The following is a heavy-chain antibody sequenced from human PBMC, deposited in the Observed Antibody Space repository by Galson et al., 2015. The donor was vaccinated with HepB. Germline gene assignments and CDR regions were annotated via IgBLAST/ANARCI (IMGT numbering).Heavy chain of an antibody. J-gene: IGHJ4*02. CDR1: GFTFSNYG. V-gene: IGHV3-30*03. Sequence: SLRLSCAASGFTFSNYGMHWVRQAPGKGLEWVAVISYDGSNKNYADSVKGRFTISRDNSKSTLHLEMSSLKTEDMAVYYCAREVDWNSFDYWGQGTLVTVSS. CDR2: ISYDGSNK. CDR3: AREVDWNSFDY. D-gene: IGHD1-7*01.